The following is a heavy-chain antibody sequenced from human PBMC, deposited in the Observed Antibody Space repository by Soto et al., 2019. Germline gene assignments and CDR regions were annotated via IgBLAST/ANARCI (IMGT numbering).Heavy chain of an antibody. CDR1: GFTFSSYD. D-gene: IGHD1-1*01. J-gene: IGHJ6*02. Sequence: GGSLRLSCAASGFTFSSYDMHWVRQATGKGLEWVSAIGTAGDTYYPGSVKGRFTISRENAKNSLYLQMNSLRAGDTAVYYCARGGTAYGMDVWGQGTTVTVSS. V-gene: IGHV3-13*01. CDR2: IGTAGDT. CDR3: ARGGTAYGMDV.